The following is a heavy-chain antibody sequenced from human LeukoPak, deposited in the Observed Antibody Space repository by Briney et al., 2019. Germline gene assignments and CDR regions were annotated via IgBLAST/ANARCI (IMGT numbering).Heavy chain of an antibody. V-gene: IGHV1-46*01. CDR2: INPSGGST. CDR1: AYTFTSYY. J-gene: IGHJ2*01. CDR3: ARTLPVAYFDL. Sequence: ASVKVSCKASAYTFTSYYMHWLRQAPGQGLEWMGIINPSGGSTNYAQKFQGRVTMTRDTSTNTVYMELSSLRSEDTAVYYCARTLPVAYFDLWGRGTLVTVSS. D-gene: IGHD6-19*01.